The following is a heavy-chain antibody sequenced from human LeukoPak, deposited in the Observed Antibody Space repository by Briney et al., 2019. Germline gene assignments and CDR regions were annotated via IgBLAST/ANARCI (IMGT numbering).Heavy chain of an antibody. CDR3: AKGGAGYCSSTSCLYYFDY. CDR1: WFTLRNYC. J-gene: IGHJ4*02. V-gene: IGHV3-23*01. D-gene: IGHD2-2*01. CDR2: SSGGSDST. Sequence: GGVPLTSCVSAWFTLRNYCMNMGRPGAGEGVGGVSTSSGGSDSTYYADSVKGRFTISRDNSKNTLLLQMNSLRAEDTAVYYCAKGGAGYCSSTSCLYYFDYWGQGTLVTVST.